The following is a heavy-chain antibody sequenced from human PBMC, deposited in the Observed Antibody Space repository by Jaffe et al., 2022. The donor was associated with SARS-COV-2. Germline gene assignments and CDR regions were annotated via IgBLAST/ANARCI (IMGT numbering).Heavy chain of an antibody. CDR1: GFTFSNAW. D-gene: IGHD4-17*01. Sequence: EVQLVESGGGLVKPGGSLRLSCAASGFTFSNAWMSWVRQAPGKGLEWVGRIKSKTDGGTTDYAAPVKGRFTISRDDSKNTLYLQMNSLKTEDTAVYYCTTDRDDYGDLLDYWGQGTLVTVSS. CDR3: TTDRDDYGDLLDY. J-gene: IGHJ4*02. CDR2: IKSKTDGGTT. V-gene: IGHV3-15*01.